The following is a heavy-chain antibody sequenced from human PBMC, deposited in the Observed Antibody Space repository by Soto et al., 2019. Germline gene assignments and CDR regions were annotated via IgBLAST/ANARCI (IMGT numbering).Heavy chain of an antibody. D-gene: IGHD3-10*01. Sequence: GESLKISCKTSGYSFTNYWVGWVRQMPGKGLECMGIVYPGDSDPRYSPSFQGQVTISADKSINTAYLQWSSLRSEDTAVYYCARDPFTLVRGVIPYLDYWGQGTPVTVSS. CDR3: ARDPFTLVRGVIPYLDY. V-gene: IGHV5-51*01. CDR2: VYPGDSDP. CDR1: GYSFTNYW. J-gene: IGHJ4*02.